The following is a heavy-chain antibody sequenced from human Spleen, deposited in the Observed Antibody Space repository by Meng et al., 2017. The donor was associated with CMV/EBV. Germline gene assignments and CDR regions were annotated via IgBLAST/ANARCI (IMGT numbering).Heavy chain of an antibody. D-gene: IGHD2-2*01. V-gene: IGHV4-39*07. J-gene: IGHJ5*02. CDR3: ARDYCSSTSCYSGRPDWFDP. CDR2: IYYSGST. Sequence: SETLSLTCTVSGGSISSSSYYWGWIRQPPGKGLEWIGSIYYSGSTYYNPSLKSRVTISVDTSKNQFSLKLSSVTAADTAVYYCARDYCSSTSCYSGRPDWFDPWGQGTLVTVS. CDR1: GGSISSSSYY.